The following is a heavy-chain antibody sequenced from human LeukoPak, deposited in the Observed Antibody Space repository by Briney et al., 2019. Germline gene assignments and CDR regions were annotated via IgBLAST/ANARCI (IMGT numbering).Heavy chain of an antibody. CDR3: ARVVQGFDDFEI. CDR1: GGSFSGYY. Sequence: SETLSLTCAVYGGSFSGYYWSWIRQPPGKGLEWIWEINHSGSTNYNPSLKNRVTISVDTSKNQFSLKLSSVTAADTAVYYCARVVQGFDDFEIWGQGTMVTVSS. CDR2: INHSGST. J-gene: IGHJ3*02. V-gene: IGHV4-34*01. D-gene: IGHD2-2*01.